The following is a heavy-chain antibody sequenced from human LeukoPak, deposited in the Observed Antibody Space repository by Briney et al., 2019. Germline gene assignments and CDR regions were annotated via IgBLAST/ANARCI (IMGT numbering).Heavy chain of an antibody. D-gene: IGHD3-16*01. V-gene: IGHV3-53*01. CDR1: GFTVSSNY. CDR2: IHSGGST. CDR3: ASEGDGTVEGAFDI. Sequence: LGGSLRLSCAASGFTVSSNYMSWVRQAPGNGLEWVSVIHSGGSTYYADSVKGRFTISRDNSKNTLYLQMNTLRAEDTAVYRCASEGDGTVEGAFDIWGQGTMVTVSS. J-gene: IGHJ3*02.